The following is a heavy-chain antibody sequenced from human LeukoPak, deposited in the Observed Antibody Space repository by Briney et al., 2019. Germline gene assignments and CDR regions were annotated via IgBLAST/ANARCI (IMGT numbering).Heavy chain of an antibody. D-gene: IGHD3-22*01. V-gene: IGHV4-59*01. J-gene: IGHJ6*03. CDR1: GGSIGSYY. CDR3: TRGSIAYYYMDV. CDR2: IYYSGST. Sequence: SETLSLTCTVSGGSIGSYYWSWIRQPPGKGLEWIGNIYYSGSTNYNPSLKSRVTISVDTSKNQFSLKLSSVTAADTAVYYCTRGSIAYYYMDVWGKGTTVTISS.